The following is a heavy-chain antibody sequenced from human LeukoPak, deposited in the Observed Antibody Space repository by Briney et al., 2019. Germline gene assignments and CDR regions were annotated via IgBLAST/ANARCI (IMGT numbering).Heavy chain of an antibody. CDR2: INHSGST. CDR3: AREGPRITMIVGAFDI. D-gene: IGHD3-22*01. Sequence: SETLSLTCAVYGGSFSGYYWSWIRQPPGKGLEWIGEINHSGSTNYNPSLKSRVTISVDTSKNQFSLKLSSVTAADTAVYYCAREGPRITMIVGAFDIWGQGTMVTVSS. J-gene: IGHJ3*02. CDR1: GGSFSGYY. V-gene: IGHV4-34*01.